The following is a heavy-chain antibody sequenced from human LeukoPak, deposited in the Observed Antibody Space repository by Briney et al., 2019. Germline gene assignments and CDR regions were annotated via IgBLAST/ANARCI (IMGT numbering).Heavy chain of an antibody. CDR1: GFTFSIYG. J-gene: IGHJ4*02. CDR2: ISFDGSYK. D-gene: IGHD4-23*01. V-gene: IGHV3-30*18. CDR3: AKDYGGENLDY. Sequence: GGSLRLSCAASGFTFSIYGMHWVRQAPGKGLEWVAVISFDGSYKSYAVSMEGRFTISRDNSKNTMYLHMNSLRLEDTAVYYCAKDYGGENLDYWGQGTLVTVSS.